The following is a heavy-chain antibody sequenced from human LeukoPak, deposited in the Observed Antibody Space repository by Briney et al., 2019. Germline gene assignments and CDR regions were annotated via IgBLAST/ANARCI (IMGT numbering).Heavy chain of an antibody. Sequence: GASVKVSCKASGYTFTGYYMHWVRQAPGQGLEWMGWINPNSGGTNYAQKFQGRVTMTRDTSISTAYMELSRLRSDDTAVYYCARDWQWLRRYYYYYYGMDVWGQGTTVTVSS. CDR3: ARDWQWLRRYYYYYYGMDV. D-gene: IGHD5-12*01. J-gene: IGHJ6*02. CDR2: INPNSGGT. CDR1: GYTFTGYY. V-gene: IGHV1-2*02.